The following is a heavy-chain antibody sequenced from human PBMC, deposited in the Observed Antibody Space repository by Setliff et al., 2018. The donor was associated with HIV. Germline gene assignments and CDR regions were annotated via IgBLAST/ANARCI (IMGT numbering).Heavy chain of an antibody. CDR2: ISYRGTT. Sequence: SETLSLTCTVSGVSINSGDYFWSWIRQHPGKGLEWIGYISYRGTTYYNPSFKSRVTMSIDTSKNQVSLKLTSVTAADTAVHFCARLQKLDDIYYLDDWGQGTLVTVSS. D-gene: IGHD4-4*01. V-gene: IGHV4-31*03. J-gene: IGHJ4*02. CDR3: ARLQKLDDIYYLDD. CDR1: GVSINSGDYF.